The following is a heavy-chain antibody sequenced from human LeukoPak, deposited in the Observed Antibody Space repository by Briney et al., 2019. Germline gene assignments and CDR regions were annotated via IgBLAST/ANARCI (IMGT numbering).Heavy chain of an antibody. V-gene: IGHV4-4*07. CDR2: IFSDGTT. CDR1: GGSIINYY. Sequence: SESLSLTCTVSGGSIINYYWSWIRQPAGEGLEWIGRIFSDGTTKYNPSLESRVTMSVDTSKNQFSLRLSSVTAADTASYYCAKDPVEYSSSNWFDPWGQGTLVTVSS. J-gene: IGHJ5*02. D-gene: IGHD6-6*01. CDR3: AKDPVEYSSSNWFDP.